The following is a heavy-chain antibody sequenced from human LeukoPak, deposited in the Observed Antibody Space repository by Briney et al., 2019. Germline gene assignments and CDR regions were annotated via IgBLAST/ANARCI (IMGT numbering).Heavy chain of an antibody. V-gene: IGHV1-46*01. CDR3: ARDRGFGYYGMDV. D-gene: IGHD3-10*01. Sequence: ASVKVSCKASGYIFTSYYMHWVRQAPGQGLEWMGIINPSGGSTSYAQKFQGRVTMTRDTSTSTVYMELSSLRSEDTAVYYCARDRGFGYYGMDVWGKGTTVTVSS. CDR2: INPSGGST. CDR1: GYIFTSYY. J-gene: IGHJ6*04.